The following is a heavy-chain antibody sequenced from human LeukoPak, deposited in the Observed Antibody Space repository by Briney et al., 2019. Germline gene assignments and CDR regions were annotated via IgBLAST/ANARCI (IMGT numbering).Heavy chain of an antibody. J-gene: IGHJ4*02. CDR1: GFTFSSYA. CDR3: ARCGGVIFGVLDY. D-gene: IGHD3-3*01. CDR2: ISYDGSNK. Sequence: PGGSLRLSCAASGFTFSSYAMHWVRQAPGKGLEWVAVISYDGSNKYYADSVKGRFTISRDNSKNTLYLQMNSLRAEDTAVYYCARCGGVIFGVLDYWGQGTLVTVSS. V-gene: IGHV3-30*04.